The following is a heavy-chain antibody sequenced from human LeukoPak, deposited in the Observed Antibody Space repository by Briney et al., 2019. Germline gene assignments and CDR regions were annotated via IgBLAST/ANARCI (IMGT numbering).Heavy chain of an antibody. CDR3: ARAPPPLIRSYFDY. Sequence: GGSLRLSCAASGFTFSTYAMHWVRQVRQAPGKGLEWVSTIYSDGNTYYGDSVKGRFSISRDNSKNTLYLQMNSLRAEDTAVYYCARAPPPLIRSYFDYWGQGTLVTVSS. CDR1: GFTFSTYA. J-gene: IGHJ4*02. CDR2: IYSDGNT. D-gene: IGHD2-8*01. V-gene: IGHV3-NL1*01.